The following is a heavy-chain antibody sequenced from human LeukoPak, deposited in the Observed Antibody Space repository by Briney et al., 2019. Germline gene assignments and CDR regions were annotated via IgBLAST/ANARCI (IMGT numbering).Heavy chain of an antibody. CDR2: IKQDGSDK. Sequence: PGGSLRLSCAASGFTFGSYWMSWVRQAPGKGLEWVANIKQDGSDKYYVGAVKGRFTISRDNAKNALYLQMNSLRAEDTAVYYCASAKSLFDSWGQGTMVTVSS. D-gene: IGHD3-10*01. CDR1: GFTFGSYW. J-gene: IGHJ4*02. CDR3: ASAKSLFDS. V-gene: IGHV3-7*03.